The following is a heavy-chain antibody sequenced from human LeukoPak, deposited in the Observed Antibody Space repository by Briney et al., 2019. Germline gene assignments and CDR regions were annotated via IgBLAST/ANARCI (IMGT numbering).Heavy chain of an antibody. D-gene: IGHD3-22*01. CDR1: GFTVSSNY. J-gene: IGHJ4*02. V-gene: IGHV3-66*02. CDR3: ARDQGGSQYYYDSSGYSS. CDR2: IYSGGST. Sequence: PGGSLRLSCAAPGFTVSSNYMSWVRQAPGKGLEWVSVIYSGGSTYYADSVKGRFTISRDNSKNTLYLQMNSLRAEDTAVYYCARDQGGSQYYYDSSGYSSWGQGTLVTVSS.